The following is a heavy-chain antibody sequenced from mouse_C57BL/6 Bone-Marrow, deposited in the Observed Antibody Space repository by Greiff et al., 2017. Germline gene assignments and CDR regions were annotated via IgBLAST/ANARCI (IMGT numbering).Heavy chain of an antibody. D-gene: IGHD1-1*01. CDR2: IDPANGNT. CDR1: GFNIKNTY. Sequence: VPLQQSVAELVRPGASVKLSCTASGFNIKNTYMHWVKQRPEQGLEWIGRIDPANGNTKYAPKFQGKATITADTSSNTAYLQLSSLPSEDTAIYDCAVDYYGSSPTPFAYWGQGTLVTVSA. J-gene: IGHJ3*01. V-gene: IGHV14-3*01. CDR3: AVDYYGSSPTPFAY.